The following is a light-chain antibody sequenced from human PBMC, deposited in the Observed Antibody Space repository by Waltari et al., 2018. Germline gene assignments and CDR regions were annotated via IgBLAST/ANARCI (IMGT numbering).Light chain of an antibody. V-gene: IGKV3-11*01. CDR2: DAS. CDR3: MQGTHWPWT. CDR1: QSVSSF. J-gene: IGKJ1*01. Sequence: EIVLTQSPATLSLSPGERATLSFRARQSVSSFLAWYQQKPGQAPRLLIYDASNRATGIPARFSGSGSGTDFTLRIKKVEAEDVGVYYCMQGTHWPWTFGQGTKMEIE.